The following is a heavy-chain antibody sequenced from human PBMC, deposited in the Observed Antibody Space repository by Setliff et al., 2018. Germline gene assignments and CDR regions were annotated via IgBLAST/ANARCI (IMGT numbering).Heavy chain of an antibody. CDR3: VRDSGKYSFDF. Sequence: GGSLRLSCAASGFTFSNAWMSWVRQAPGKGLEWVGRIKSKTDGGTTDYAAPVKGRFTISRDDSKNTLYLQMNSLKTEDTAVYYCVRDSGKYSFDFWGQGTLVTVSS. CDR1: GFTFSNAW. CDR2: IKSKTDGGTT. V-gene: IGHV3-15*01. J-gene: IGHJ4*02. D-gene: IGHD1-26*01.